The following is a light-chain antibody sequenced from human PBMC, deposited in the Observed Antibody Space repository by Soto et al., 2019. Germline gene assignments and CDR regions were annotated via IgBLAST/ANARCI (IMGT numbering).Light chain of an antibody. CDR3: QQYCSSPRFT. V-gene: IGKV3-20*01. Sequence: EIVLTQSPGPLSLSPGERATLSCRASQSVSSSYLAWYQQKPGQAPRLLIYGASSRATGIPDRFSGSGSGTDFTLTISRLEPEDFAVYYCQQYCSSPRFTFGPGTKVDIK. CDR1: QSVSSSY. J-gene: IGKJ3*01. CDR2: GAS.